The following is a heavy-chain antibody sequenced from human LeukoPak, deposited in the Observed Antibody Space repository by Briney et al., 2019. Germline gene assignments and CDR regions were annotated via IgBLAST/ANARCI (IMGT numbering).Heavy chain of an antibody. CDR3: ARDSYVVATLRHFDQ. V-gene: IGHV1-18*01. J-gene: IGHJ4*02. D-gene: IGHD5-12*01. Sequence: GASVKLSCKASGYTFTSYGMSWVRQAPGQGLEWMGWISAYSGNTNYAQKLQGRVTMSTDTSTSTAYLQLRSLRSDDTAVYYCARDSYVVATLRHFDQWRERTRDSVSS. CDR1: GYTFTSYG. CDR2: ISAYSGNT.